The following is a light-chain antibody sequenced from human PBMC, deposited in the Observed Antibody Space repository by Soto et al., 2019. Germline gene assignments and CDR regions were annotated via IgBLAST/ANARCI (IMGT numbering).Light chain of an antibody. J-gene: IGLJ1*01. V-gene: IGLV2-14*01. CDR3: SSYTSSSTLLYV. CDR2: DVS. Sequence: QPVLTQPASVSGSPGQASSISCTGTSSDVGGYNYVSWYQQHPGKAPKLKIYDVSNRPSGVSNRFSGSKSGNTASLTISGLQAEDEADYYCSSYTSSSTLLYVFGTGTKVT. CDR1: SSDVGGYNY.